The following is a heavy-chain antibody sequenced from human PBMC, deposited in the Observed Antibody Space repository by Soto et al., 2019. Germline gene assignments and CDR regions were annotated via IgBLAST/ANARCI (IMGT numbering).Heavy chain of an antibody. V-gene: IGHV4-31*03. CDR3: ARDLFRREIEE. CDR1: GGSISSGGYY. J-gene: IGHJ4*02. Sequence: SETLSLTCTVSGGSISSGGYYWSWIRQHPGKGLEWIGYIYYSGSTYYNPSLKSRVTISVDTSKNQFSLKLSSVTAADTAVYYSARDLFRREIEEWGPENLLTISS. D-gene: IGHD1-26*01. CDR2: IYYSGST.